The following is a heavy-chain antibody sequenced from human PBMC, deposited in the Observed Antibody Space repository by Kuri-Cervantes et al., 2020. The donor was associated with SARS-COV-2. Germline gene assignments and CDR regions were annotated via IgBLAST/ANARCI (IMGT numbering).Heavy chain of an antibody. V-gene: IGHV4-38-2*02. CDR1: GYSISSGYY. D-gene: IGHD4-17*01. CDR2: IYHSGST. CDR3: ARDTTPTVTTRADAFDI. Sequence: SETLSLTCAVSGYSISSGYYWGWIRQPLGKGLEWIGSIYHSGSTYYNPSLKSRVTVSVDTSKNQFSLKLSSVTAADTAVYYCARDTTPTVTTRADAFDIWGQGTMVTVSS. J-gene: IGHJ3*02.